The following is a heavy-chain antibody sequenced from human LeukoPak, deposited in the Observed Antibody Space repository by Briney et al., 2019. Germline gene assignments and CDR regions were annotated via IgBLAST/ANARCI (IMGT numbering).Heavy chain of an antibody. CDR2: INPNSGGT. CDR3: ARRPLWGDRVNWFDP. CDR1: GYTFTGYY. J-gene: IGHJ5*02. Sequence: ASVKVSCKASGYTFTGYYMHWVRQAPGQGLEWMGWINPNSGGTNYAQKFQGRVTMTRDTSISTAYMELSRLRSDDTAVYYCARRPLWGDRVNWFDPWGQGTLVTVSS. V-gene: IGHV1-2*02. D-gene: IGHD2-21*02.